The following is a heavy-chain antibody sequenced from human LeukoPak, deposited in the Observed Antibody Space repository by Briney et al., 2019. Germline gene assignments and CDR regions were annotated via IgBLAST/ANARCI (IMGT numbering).Heavy chain of an antibody. CDR3: ARAPYGGALDY. J-gene: IGHJ4*02. CDR1: GGSFSGYY. Sequence: PSETLSLTCAVYGGSFSGYYWSWIRQPPGKGLEWIGEINHSGSTNYNPSLKSRVTISVDTSKNQFSLKLSPVTAADTAVYFCARAPYGGALDYWGQGTLVTVSS. V-gene: IGHV4-34*01. CDR2: INHSGST. D-gene: IGHD4-23*01.